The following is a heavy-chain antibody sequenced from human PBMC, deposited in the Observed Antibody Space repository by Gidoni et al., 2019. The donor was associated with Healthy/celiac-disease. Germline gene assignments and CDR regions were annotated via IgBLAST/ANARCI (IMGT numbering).Heavy chain of an antibody. D-gene: IGHD7-27*01. Sequence: QLQLQESGPGLVKPSETLSLTCTVAGGSISSSSYYWGWIRQPPGKGLEWIGSIYSSGSTYYNPSLKSRVTISVDTSKNQFSLKLSSVTAADTAVYYCARHGDGTEAWGYWGQGTLVTVSS. J-gene: IGHJ4*02. CDR2: IYSSGST. V-gene: IGHV4-39*01. CDR3: ARHGDGTEAWGY. CDR1: GGSISSSSYY.